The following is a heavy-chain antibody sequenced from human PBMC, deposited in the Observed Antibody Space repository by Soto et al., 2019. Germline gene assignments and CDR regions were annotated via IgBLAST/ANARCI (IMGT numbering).Heavy chain of an antibody. V-gene: IGHV1-18*04. J-gene: IGHJ6*02. Sequence: ASVKVSCKASGYTFTSYYMHWVRQAPGQGLEWMGWISGYNGNTNNAQKVQDRVTMTTDTSTSTAYMELRSLRSDDTAVYYCARVTGKYYYYGMDVWGQGTTVTVSS. CDR3: ARVTGKYYYYGMDV. CDR1: GYTFTSYY. CDR2: ISGYNGNT.